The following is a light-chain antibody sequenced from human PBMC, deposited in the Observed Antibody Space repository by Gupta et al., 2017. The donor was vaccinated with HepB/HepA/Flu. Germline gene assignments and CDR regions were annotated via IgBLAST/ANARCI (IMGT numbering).Light chain of an antibody. CDR1: QSVSSSY. CDR3: QQYGSSPRFT. V-gene: IGKV3-20*01. J-gene: IGKJ3*01. CDR2: GAS. Sequence: EIMLTQSPFTLSLSRGERATLSCRASQSVSSSYLAWYQQKPGQAPRLLIYGASSRATGIPDRFSGSGSGTDFTLTISRLEPEDFAVYYCQQYGSSPRFTFGPGTKVEIK.